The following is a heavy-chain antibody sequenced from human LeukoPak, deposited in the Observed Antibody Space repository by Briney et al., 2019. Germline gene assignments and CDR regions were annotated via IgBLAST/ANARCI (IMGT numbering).Heavy chain of an antibody. Sequence: PSQTLSLTCTVSGGSISSGSYYWSWIRQPPGKGLEWIGSIYYSGSTYHNPSLKSRVTISVDTSKNQFSLKLSSVTAADTAVYYCARRVVTYDILTGYENYMDVWGKGTTVTISS. V-gene: IGHV4-39*01. J-gene: IGHJ6*03. CDR1: GGSISSGSYY. CDR2: IYYSGST. D-gene: IGHD3-9*01. CDR3: ARRVVTYDILTGYENYMDV.